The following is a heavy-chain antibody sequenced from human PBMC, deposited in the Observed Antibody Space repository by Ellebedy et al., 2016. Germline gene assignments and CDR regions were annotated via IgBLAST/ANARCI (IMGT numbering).Heavy chain of an antibody. Sequence: GESLKISCAASEITFKNYAMSWVRQAPGKGPEWVSAVVGSGERTFYADSVKGRFTISRDNSKNRLYLQMSSLKVEDTATYYCANVGGSGTYYNGYWGQGTLVTVSS. CDR1: EITFKNYA. D-gene: IGHD3-10*01. CDR2: VVGSGERT. V-gene: IGHV3-23*01. CDR3: ANVGGSGTYYNGY. J-gene: IGHJ4*02.